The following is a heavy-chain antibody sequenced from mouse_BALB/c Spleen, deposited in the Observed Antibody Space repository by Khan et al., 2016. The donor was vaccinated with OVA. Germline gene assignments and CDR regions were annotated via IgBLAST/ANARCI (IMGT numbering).Heavy chain of an antibody. V-gene: IGHV1-9*01. J-gene: IGHJ1*01. CDR3: ARYCNYCYFDV. CDR2: ILPGSGST. Sequence: QVQLKQSGAELMKPGASVKISCKATGYTFSSYWIEWVKQRPGHGLEWIGEILPGSGSTNYNERFKGKATFTADSSSNTVYMQLSSLTSDDSAVYYCARYCNYCYFDVWGEGTTVTVSS. CDR1: GYTFSSYW.